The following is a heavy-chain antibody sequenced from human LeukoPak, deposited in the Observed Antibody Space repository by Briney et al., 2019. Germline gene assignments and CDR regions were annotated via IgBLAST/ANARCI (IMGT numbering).Heavy chain of an antibody. Sequence: GGSLRLSCAASGFSVSSNYMSWVRQAPGKGLGWVSVIYSGGSEYYADSVKGRFTISRDNFKNRLYLQMNSLRAEDTAVYYCARDMAGDYYDSGSYGYFDYWGQGTLVTVSS. J-gene: IGHJ4*02. D-gene: IGHD3-22*01. CDR3: ARDMAGDYYDSGSYGYFDY. CDR2: IYSGGSE. CDR1: GFSVSSNY. V-gene: IGHV3-66*01.